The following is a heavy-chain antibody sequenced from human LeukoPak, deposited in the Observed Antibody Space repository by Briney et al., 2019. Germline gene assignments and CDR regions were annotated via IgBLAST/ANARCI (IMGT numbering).Heavy chain of an antibody. Sequence: PSQTLSLTCTVSGGSISSGGYYWSWIRQHPGKGLEWIGYIYYSGSTYYNPSLKSRVTISVDTSKNQFSLKLSSVTAADTAVYYWARDTHIVASSRYYYRIDVWGQGTTVTVSS. D-gene: IGHD2-15*01. CDR2: IYYSGST. CDR3: ARDTHIVASSRYYYRIDV. J-gene: IGHJ6*02. V-gene: IGHV4-31*03. CDR1: GGSISSGGYY.